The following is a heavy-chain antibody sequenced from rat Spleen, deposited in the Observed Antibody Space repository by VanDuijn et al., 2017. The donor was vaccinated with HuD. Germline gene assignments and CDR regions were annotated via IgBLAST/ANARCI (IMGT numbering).Heavy chain of an antibody. CDR2: IPNTGGST. CDR1: GFTFHSYW. D-gene: IGHD5-1*01. V-gene: IGHV5-31*01. J-gene: IGHJ2*01. Sequence: EVQLVESGGGLVQPGRSLKLSCVASGFTFHSYWMTWIRQAPGKGLEWIASIPNTGGSTSYSDSVKGRFTISRDNTKSTLYLQMDSLRSEDTATYYCTRVKLGAGYYFDYWGQGVMVTVSS. CDR3: TRVKLGAGYYFDY.